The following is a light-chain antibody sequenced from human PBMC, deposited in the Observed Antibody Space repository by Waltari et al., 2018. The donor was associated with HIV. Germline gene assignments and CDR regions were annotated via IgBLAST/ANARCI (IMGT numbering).Light chain of an antibody. J-gene: IGKJ4*01. CDR3: QQYDSYPHT. CDR1: QGISSW. CDR2: AAS. Sequence: DIQMTQSPTSLSTSVGDRVTITCRASQGISSWLAWYQQKPEKAPKSLISAASSLQSWVPSRFSGSGSGTDFILTISSLQPEDSATYYCQQYDSYPHTFGGGTRVEIK. V-gene: IGKV1D-16*01.